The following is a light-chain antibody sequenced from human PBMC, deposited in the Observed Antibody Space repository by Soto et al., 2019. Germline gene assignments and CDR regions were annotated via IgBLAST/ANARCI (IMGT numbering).Light chain of an antibody. CDR3: ETWDSNTHV. CDR2: LEGSGSY. CDR1: SGHSSYI. J-gene: IGLJ1*01. V-gene: IGLV4-60*02. Sequence: QPVLTQASSASASLGSSVKLTCTLSSGHSSYIIAWHQQQPGKAPRYLMKLEGSGSYNKGSGVPDRFSGSSSGADRYLTIANLQFEDEADYYCETWDSNTHVFGTGTKLTVL.